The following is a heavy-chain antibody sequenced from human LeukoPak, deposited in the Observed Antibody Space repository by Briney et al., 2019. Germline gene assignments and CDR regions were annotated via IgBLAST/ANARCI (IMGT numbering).Heavy chain of an antibody. V-gene: IGHV3-11*04. J-gene: IGHJ3*02. Sequence: GGSLRLSCAASGFTFSDYYMSWLRQAPGKGLEWVSYISSSGSTIYYADSVKGRFTISRDNAKNSLYLQMNSLRAEDTAVYYCARLPVLRYFDWLFLHAFDIWGQGTMVTVSS. D-gene: IGHD3-9*01. CDR1: GFTFSDYY. CDR3: ARLPVLRYFDWLFLHAFDI. CDR2: ISSSGSTI.